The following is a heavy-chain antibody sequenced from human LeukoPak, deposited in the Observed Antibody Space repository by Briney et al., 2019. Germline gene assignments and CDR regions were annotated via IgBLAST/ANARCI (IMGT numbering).Heavy chain of an antibody. CDR3: ARGPSGYCSGGSCLTRGDYYYGMDV. J-gene: IGHJ6*04. D-gene: IGHD2-15*01. CDR1: GGSFSGYY. Sequence: SETLSLTCAVYGGSFSGYYWSWIRQPPGKGLEWIGEINHNGSTNYNPSLKSRVTISVDTSKNQFSLKLSSVTAADTAVYYCARGPSGYCSGGSCLTRGDYYYGMDVWGKGTTVTVSS. CDR2: INHNGST. V-gene: IGHV4-34*01.